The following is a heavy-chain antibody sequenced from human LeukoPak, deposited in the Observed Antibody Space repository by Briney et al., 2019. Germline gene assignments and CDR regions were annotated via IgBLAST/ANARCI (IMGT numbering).Heavy chain of an antibody. CDR1: GGTFSSYA. V-gene: IGHV1-18*01. CDR2: ISAYNGNT. CDR3: ARFNTYYYDSSGYYPRSFDY. Sequence: GASVKVSCKASGGTFSSYAISWVRQAPGQGLEWMGWISAYNGNTNYAQKLQGRVTMTTDTSTSTAYMELRSLRSDDTAVYYCARFNTYYYDSSGYYPRSFDYWGQGTLVTVSS. J-gene: IGHJ4*02. D-gene: IGHD3-22*01.